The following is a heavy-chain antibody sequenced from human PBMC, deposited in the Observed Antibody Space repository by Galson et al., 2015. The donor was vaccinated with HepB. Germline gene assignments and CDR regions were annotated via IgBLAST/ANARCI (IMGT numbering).Heavy chain of an antibody. Sequence: SVKVSCKASGYTFTSYYLHWVRQAPGQGLEWMGVISPSGGSTSYAQKLQGRVTMTRDTSTSTVYMELSSLRSEDAAVYFCARVGGDVQTFDFWGQGTLVTVSS. D-gene: IGHD2-21*01. V-gene: IGHV1-46*01. CDR2: ISPSGGST. CDR1: GYTFTSYY. J-gene: IGHJ4*02. CDR3: ARVGGDVQTFDF.